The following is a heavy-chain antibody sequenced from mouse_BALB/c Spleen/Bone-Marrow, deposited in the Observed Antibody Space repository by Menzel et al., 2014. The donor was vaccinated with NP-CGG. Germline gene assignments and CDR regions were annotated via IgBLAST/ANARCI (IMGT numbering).Heavy chain of an antibody. V-gene: IGHV1S137*01. Sequence: QVHVKQSGAELVRPGVSVKISCKGSGYTFTDYAVHWVKQGHAKSLEWIGVISTYYGDATYNQKFKGKATMTVDKSSSTAYMELARLTSEDSAIYYCARDLDYWGQGTTLTVSS. CDR2: ISTYYGDA. J-gene: IGHJ2*01. CDR3: ARDLDY. CDR1: GYTFTDYA.